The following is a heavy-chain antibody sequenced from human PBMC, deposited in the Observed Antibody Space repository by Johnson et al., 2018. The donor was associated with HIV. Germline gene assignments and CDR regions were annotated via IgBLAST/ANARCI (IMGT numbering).Heavy chain of an antibody. CDR2: VYSGGST. CDR1: GFTVSRNY. V-gene: IGHV3-66*01. CDR3: VRGTRDDALDI. J-gene: IGHJ3*02. D-gene: IGHD3/OR15-3a*01. Sequence: MMLVESGGGLVQSGGSLRLSCAASGFTVSRNYMSWVRQAPGKGLEWVSVVYSGGSTYYADSVKGRFTVSRDNSKNTVYLQMNSLRAEDTAVYYWVRGTRDDALDIWGQGTMVTVSS.